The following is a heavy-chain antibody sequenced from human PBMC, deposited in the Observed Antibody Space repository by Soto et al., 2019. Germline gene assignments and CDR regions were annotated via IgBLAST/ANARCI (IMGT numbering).Heavy chain of an antibody. CDR1: EVTVRSNY. CDR2: IYSGGST. J-gene: IGHJ4*02. CDR3: ARGAVARYDN. Sequence: SHRHWYGASEVTVRSNYMAGVRQKTGKGLDWVSVIYSGGSTFYADSVKGRFTISRDNSKNTLHLQMNSLRAEDTVVYYCARGAVARYDNWGKVTLVTVSS. D-gene: IGHD6-19*01. V-gene: IGHV3-66*01.